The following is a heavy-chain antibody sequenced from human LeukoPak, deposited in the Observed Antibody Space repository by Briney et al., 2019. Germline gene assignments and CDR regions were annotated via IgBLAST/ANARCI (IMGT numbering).Heavy chain of an antibody. Sequence: SVKVSCKASGGTFSSYAISWVRQAPGEGLEWMGGIIPIFGTANYAQKFQGRVTITADESTSTAYMELSSLRSEDTAVYYCARGESYYDSSGYPYGMDVWGQGTTVTVSS. V-gene: IGHV1-69*13. CDR3: ARGESYYDSSGYPYGMDV. CDR2: IIPIFGTA. D-gene: IGHD3-22*01. J-gene: IGHJ6*02. CDR1: GGTFSSYA.